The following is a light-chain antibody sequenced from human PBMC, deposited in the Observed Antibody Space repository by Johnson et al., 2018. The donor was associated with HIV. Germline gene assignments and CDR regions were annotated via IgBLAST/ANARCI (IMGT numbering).Light chain of an antibody. CDR3: GTWDSSLDAYV. Sequence: QSVLTQPPSVSAAPGQKVTISCSGSSSNIGNNYVSWYQQLPRTAPKLLIYENNKRPSGIPDRFSGSKSGTSATLGITGLQTGDEADYYCGTWDSSLDAYVFGTGTKVAVL. V-gene: IGLV1-51*02. CDR1: SSNIGNNY. J-gene: IGLJ1*01. CDR2: ENN.